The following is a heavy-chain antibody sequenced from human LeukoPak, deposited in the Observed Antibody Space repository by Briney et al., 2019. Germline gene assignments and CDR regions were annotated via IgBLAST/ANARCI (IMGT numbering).Heavy chain of an antibody. CDR1: GYTFTSYD. CDR2: MDPNSGNT. D-gene: IGHD3-10*01. V-gene: IGHV1-8*01. J-gene: IGHJ1*01. CDR3: ARPFYGSGTVFQH. Sequence: ASVKVSCKASGYTFTSYDINWVRQATGQGLEWMGWMDPNSGNTGYAQKFQGRVTMTRNTSISTAYMELSSLRSEDTAVYYCARPFYGSGTVFQHWGQGTLVTVSS.